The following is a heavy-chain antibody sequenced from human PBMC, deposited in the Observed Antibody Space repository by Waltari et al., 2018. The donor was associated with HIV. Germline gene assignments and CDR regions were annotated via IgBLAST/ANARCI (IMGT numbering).Heavy chain of an antibody. CDR1: GYTFTRYG. J-gene: IGHJ4*02. Sequence: QVQLVQSGAEVKKPGASVKVSCKASGYTFTRYGLSWVRQAPGQGLEWMGWISAYNGNRNYAQKFQGRVTMTTDTSTITAYMELRSLRSDDTAVYYCARYPEAFDWLLGPYYFDSWGQGTLVTVS. V-gene: IGHV1-18*01. CDR2: ISAYNGNR. CDR3: ARYPEAFDWLLGPYYFDS. D-gene: IGHD3-9*01.